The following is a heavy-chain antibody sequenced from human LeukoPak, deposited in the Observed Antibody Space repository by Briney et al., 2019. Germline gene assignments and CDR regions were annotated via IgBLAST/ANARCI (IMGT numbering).Heavy chain of an antibody. CDR3: ARVSPRNYYDSSGYPNTRRGPYYYYYMDV. CDR2: INHSGST. CDR1: GGSFSGYY. Sequence: SETLSLACAVYGGSFSGYYWSWIRQPPGKGLEWIGEINHSGSTNYNPSLKSRVTISVDTSKNQFSLKLSSVTAADTAVYYCARVSPRNYYDSSGYPNTRRGPYYYYYMDVWGKGTTVTVSS. D-gene: IGHD3-22*01. V-gene: IGHV4-34*01. J-gene: IGHJ6*03.